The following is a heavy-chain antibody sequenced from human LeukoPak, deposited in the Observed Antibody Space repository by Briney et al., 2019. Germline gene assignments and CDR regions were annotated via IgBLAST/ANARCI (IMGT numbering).Heavy chain of an antibody. V-gene: IGHV4-39*07. D-gene: IGHD1-1*01. J-gene: IGHJ4*02. CDR3: ARLTSNWYFDY. Sequence: PSETLSLTCTVSGGSISTSSYYWGWIRQPPGKGLECIGNIYYSGSTYYNPSLKSRVTISVDTSKNQFSLKLSSVTAADTAVYYCARLTSNWYFDYWGQGTLVTVSS. CDR2: IYYSGST. CDR1: GGSISTSSYY.